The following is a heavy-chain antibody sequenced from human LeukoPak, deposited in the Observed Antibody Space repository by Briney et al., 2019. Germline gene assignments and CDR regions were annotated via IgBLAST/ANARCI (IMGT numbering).Heavy chain of an antibody. CDR1: GFTFYDYY. CDR3: ARVRITMIVTGAFDI. J-gene: IGHJ3*02. V-gene: IGHV3-11*01. D-gene: IGHD3-22*01. Sequence: GGSLRLSCAASGFTFYDYYMSWIRQVPGKGLEWLSYISAGSTTKDYADSVEGRFTISRDNAKNSVYLQMNSLRAEDTAVYFCARVRITMIVTGAFDIWGQGTTVTVSS. CDR2: ISAGSTTK.